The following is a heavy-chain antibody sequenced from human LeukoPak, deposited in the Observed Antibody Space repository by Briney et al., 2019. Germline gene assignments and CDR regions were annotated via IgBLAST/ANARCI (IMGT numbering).Heavy chain of an antibody. Sequence: SETLSLTCSVSGDSVRNDFYYWGWIRQPPGKGLEWVACLSHAGNTWYNPSLESRLSISVDTSKNQFSLKFSSVSAADTALYWCARHNVPRRVGFDFWGQGILVTVSS. D-gene: IGHD2-8*01. CDR3: ARHNVPRRVGFDF. CDR2: LSHAGNT. J-gene: IGHJ4*02. CDR1: GDSVRNDFYY. V-gene: IGHV4-39*01.